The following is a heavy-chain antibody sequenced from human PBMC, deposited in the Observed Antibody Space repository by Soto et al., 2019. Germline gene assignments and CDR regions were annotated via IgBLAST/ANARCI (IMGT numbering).Heavy chain of an antibody. D-gene: IGHD3-22*01. J-gene: IGHJ5*02. CDR1: GGSISSYY. V-gene: IGHV4-59*01. CDR3: ARDKDYYDNSGSRGGWFDP. CDR2: IYYSRST. Sequence: SETLSLTCTVSGGSISSYYWNWIRQPPGKGLEGIAYIYYSRSTKYKPSLKSRVIISVDTSKNQPSLKLSSVTAADTPVYYCARDKDYYDNSGSRGGWFDPWGQGTLVTVS.